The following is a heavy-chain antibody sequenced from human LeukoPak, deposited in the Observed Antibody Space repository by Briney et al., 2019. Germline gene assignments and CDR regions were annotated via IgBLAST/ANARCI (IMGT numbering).Heavy chain of an antibody. CDR2: ISGSGGST. D-gene: IGHD3-3*01. Sequence: GGSLRLSCAASGFTFSSYAMSWVRQAPGKGLEWVSAISGSGGSTYYADSVKGRFTISRDNSKNTLYLQMNSLRAEDTAVYYCAKMTAYDFWSGCPDFDYWGQGTLVTVSS. CDR1: GFTFSSYA. J-gene: IGHJ4*02. V-gene: IGHV3-23*01. CDR3: AKMTAYDFWSGCPDFDY.